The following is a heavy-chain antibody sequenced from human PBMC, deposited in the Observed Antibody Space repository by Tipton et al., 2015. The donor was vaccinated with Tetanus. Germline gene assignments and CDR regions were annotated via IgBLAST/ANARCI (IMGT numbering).Heavy chain of an antibody. J-gene: IGHJ4*02. CDR3: ANKGGGDSDY. V-gene: IGHV3-33*06. CDR2: VWYDGSKE. D-gene: IGHD2-21*01. CDR1: GFTFSGYG. Sequence: SLRLSCAASGFTFSGYGMQWVRQAPGKGLEWVAIVWYDGSKEYYADSVKGQFTISRDNFNNTLYLQMNSLRAEDTAAYYCANKGGGDSDYWGQGALVTVSS.